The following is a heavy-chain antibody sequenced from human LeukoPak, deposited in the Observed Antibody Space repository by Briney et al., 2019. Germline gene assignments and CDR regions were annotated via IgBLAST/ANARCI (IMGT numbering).Heavy chain of an antibody. CDR2: IYSGGST. J-gene: IGHJ4*02. Sequence: PGGSLRVSCAASGFTVNSNYMSWVRQARGKGLEWVSVIYSGGSTYYAGSVKGRFTISRDNSKNTLYLQMNSLRAEDTAVYYCARSPTPVYSDYWGQGTLVTVSS. D-gene: IGHD1-14*01. CDR3: ARSPTPVYSDY. CDR1: GFTVNSNY. V-gene: IGHV3-53*01.